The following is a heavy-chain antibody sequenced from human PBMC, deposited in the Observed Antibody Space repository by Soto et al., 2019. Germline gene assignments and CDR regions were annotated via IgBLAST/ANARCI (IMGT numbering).Heavy chain of an antibody. Sequence: QVQLVESGGGLVTPGGSLRLSCEGSGFSLSDYYMTWIRQAPGKGLEWVSSISGSGDTIYYVDSVKGRFTISRDNAKNSLYLQVNNLRAEDTAVYYRARDFRNWGHDCWGQGTLVTVSS. D-gene: IGHD7-27*01. J-gene: IGHJ4*02. CDR2: ISGSGDTI. CDR1: GFSLSDYY. CDR3: ARDFRNWGHDC. V-gene: IGHV3-11*01.